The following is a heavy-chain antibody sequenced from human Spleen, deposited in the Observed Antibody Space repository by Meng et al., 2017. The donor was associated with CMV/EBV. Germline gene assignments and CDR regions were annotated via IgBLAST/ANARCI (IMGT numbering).Heavy chain of an antibody. CDR2: INPNSGGT. J-gene: IGHJ4*02. Sequence: ASVKVSCKPSGYTFTGHYLHWVRQAPVQGLEWMGWINPNSGGTNYAQKFQGRLTMTRDASFSTVYMELNRLTSDDTAMYYCARETSGVFFLFDYWGQGTLVTVAS. CDR3: ARETSGVFFLFDY. D-gene: IGHD1-26*01. V-gene: IGHV1-2*02. CDR1: GYTFTGHY.